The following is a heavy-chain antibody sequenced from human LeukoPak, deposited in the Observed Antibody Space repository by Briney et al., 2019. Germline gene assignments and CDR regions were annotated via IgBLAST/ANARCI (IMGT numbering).Heavy chain of an antibody. CDR2: IRSKAYGGTT. CDR3: TRANYYYDSSGYYSDAFDI. Sequence: AGGSLRLSCTASGFIFGDYAMSWVRQAPGKGLEWVGFIRSKAYGGTTEYAASVKGRFTISRDDPKSIAYLQMNSLKTEDTAVYYCTRANYYYDSSGYYSDAFDIWGQGTMVTVSS. CDR1: GFIFGDYA. D-gene: IGHD3-22*01. V-gene: IGHV3-49*04. J-gene: IGHJ3*02.